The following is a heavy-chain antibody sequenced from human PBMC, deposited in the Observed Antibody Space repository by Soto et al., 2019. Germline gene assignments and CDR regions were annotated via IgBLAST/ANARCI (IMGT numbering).Heavy chain of an antibody. CDR1: GFTFSSYG. J-gene: IGHJ4*02. CDR3: AKEAMITFGGVIVNFDY. D-gene: IGHD3-16*02. V-gene: IGHV3-30*18. Sequence: VQLVESGGGVVQPGRSLRLSCAASGFTFSSYGMHWVRQAPGKGLEWVAVISYDGSNKYYADSVKGRFTISRDNSKNTLYLQMNSLRAEDTAVYYCAKEAMITFGGVIVNFDYWGQGTLVTVSS. CDR2: ISYDGSNK.